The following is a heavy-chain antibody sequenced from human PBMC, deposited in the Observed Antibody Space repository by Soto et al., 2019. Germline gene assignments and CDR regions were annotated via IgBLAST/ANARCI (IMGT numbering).Heavy chain of an antibody. Sequence: PGGSLRLSCAASGFTFGSYGMHWVRQAPGKGLEWVAVISYDGSNKYYADSVKGRFTISRDNSKNTLYLQMNSLRAEDTAVYYCAKDEAGSSSGPYYFDYWGQGTLVTVSS. CDR2: ISYDGSNK. J-gene: IGHJ4*02. CDR3: AKDEAGSSSGPYYFDY. V-gene: IGHV3-30*18. D-gene: IGHD6-6*01. CDR1: GFTFGSYG.